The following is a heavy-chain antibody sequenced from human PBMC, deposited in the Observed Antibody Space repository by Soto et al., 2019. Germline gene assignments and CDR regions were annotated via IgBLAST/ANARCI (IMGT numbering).Heavy chain of an antibody. V-gene: IGHV4-34*01. CDR3: ARGNGMMLTVQGDAPDKYYLDS. CDR2: INHSGNI. Sequence: SETLSLTCAVYGGSFSCYYWSWIRQPPGKGLEWIGEINHSGNINYNPSLKSRATISVDTSKNQFSLKLRSVTAADTAVYYCARGNGMMLTVQGDAPDKYYLDSWSQGTLVTVSS. D-gene: IGHD2-8*01. J-gene: IGHJ4*02. CDR1: GGSFSCYY.